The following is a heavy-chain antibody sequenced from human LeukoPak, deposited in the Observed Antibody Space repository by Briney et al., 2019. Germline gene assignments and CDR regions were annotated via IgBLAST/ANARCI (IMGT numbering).Heavy chain of an antibody. CDR1: GFTFSSYS. V-gene: IGHV3-21*01. Sequence: GGSLRLSCAASGFTFSSYSMNWVRQAPGKGLEWVSSISSSSSYIYYADSVKGRFTISRDNAKNSLYLRMNSLRAEDTAVYYCARDWASVALDYWGQGTLVTVSS. D-gene: IGHD4-23*01. CDR3: ARDWASVALDY. J-gene: IGHJ4*02. CDR2: ISSSSSYI.